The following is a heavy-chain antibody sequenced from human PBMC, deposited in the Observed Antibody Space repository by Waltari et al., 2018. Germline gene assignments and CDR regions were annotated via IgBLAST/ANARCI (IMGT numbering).Heavy chain of an antibody. CDR3: ARDLWGMTTVTTGRWFDP. D-gene: IGHD4-4*01. V-gene: IGHV4-59*01. J-gene: IGHJ5*02. CDR2: IYYSGST. CDR1: GGSIRSYS. Sequence: QVQLQESGPGLVKPSETLSLTCTVSGGSIRSYSCSWIRQPPGKGLEWIGYIYYSGSTNYNPSLKSLVTISVDTSKNQCSLKLSSVTAADTAVYYCARDLWGMTTVTTGRWFDPWGQGTLVTVSS.